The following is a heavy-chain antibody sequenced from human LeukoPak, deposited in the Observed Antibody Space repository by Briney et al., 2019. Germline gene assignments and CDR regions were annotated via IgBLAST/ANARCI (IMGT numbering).Heavy chain of an antibody. Sequence: SETLSLTCAVYGGSFSGYYWSWIRQPPGKGLEWIGEINHSGSTNYNPSLKSRVTISVDTSKNQFSLKLSSVTAADTAVYYCARGGSAPATPDTRQPSTTDYWGQGTLVTVSS. CDR2: INHSGST. D-gene: IGHD6-13*01. V-gene: IGHV4-34*01. J-gene: IGHJ4*02. CDR1: GGSFSGYY. CDR3: ARGGSAPATPDTRQPSTTDY.